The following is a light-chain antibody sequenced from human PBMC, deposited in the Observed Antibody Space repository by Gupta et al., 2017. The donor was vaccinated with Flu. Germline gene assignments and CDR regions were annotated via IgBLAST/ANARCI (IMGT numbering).Light chain of an antibody. CDR2: DAS. CDR3: QQYNNWPPVT. Sequence: GTLSVSPGERVIRSCRARQCVRSKVAWYQHRPRQAPRLLIYDASTRGRGIPDKFIGSGFGTAFTLTTSSLQSEDFAVYYCQQYNNWPPVTFGGGTKVEVK. V-gene: IGKV3-15*01. J-gene: IGKJ4*01. CDR1: QCVRSK.